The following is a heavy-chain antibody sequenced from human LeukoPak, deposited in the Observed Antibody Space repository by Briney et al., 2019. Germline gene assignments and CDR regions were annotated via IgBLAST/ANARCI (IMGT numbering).Heavy chain of an antibody. D-gene: IGHD5-24*01. J-gene: IGHJ4*02. Sequence: PGGSLRLSCAASGFTFSGSAMHWVRQASGKGLEWVGRIRSKATGYATAYAASVKGRFTISRDDSKNTAYLQMNSLKTEDTAVYYCTRSSDGYNPDYWGQGTLVTVSS. CDR1: GFTFSGSA. V-gene: IGHV3-73*01. CDR2: IRSKATGYAT. CDR3: TRSSDGYNPDY.